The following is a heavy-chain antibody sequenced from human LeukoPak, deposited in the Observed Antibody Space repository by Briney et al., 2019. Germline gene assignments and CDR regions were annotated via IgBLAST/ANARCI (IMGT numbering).Heavy chain of an antibody. J-gene: IGHJ4*02. Sequence: GGSLRLSCAASGFTFSSYEMNWVRQAPGKGLEWVSDIYSGGSTYYADSVKGRFTSSRDISKKTLYLKMNSRRAEDTVVYYCARGHVGYSSGSDNWGQGTLVTVSS. CDR1: GFTFSSYE. CDR3: ARGHVGYSSGSDN. D-gene: IGHD6-19*01. CDR2: IYSGGST. V-gene: IGHV3-66*01.